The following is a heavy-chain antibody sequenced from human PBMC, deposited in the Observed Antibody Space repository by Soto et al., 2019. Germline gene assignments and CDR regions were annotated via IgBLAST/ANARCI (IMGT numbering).Heavy chain of an antibody. CDR1: GFIFSSYS. J-gene: IGHJ5*02. D-gene: IGHD3-22*01. CDR3: TRDDYDSSGYRFDP. CDR2: ISSSSSYI. Sequence: EVQLVESGGGLVKPGGSLRLSCAASGFIFSSYSMSWVRQAPGKGLEWVSYISSSSSYIHYADSVKGRFTVSRDNAKNSLSLQMNSLRAEDTSVYYCTRDDYDSSGYRFDPWVQGPLVTVAS. V-gene: IGHV3-21*01.